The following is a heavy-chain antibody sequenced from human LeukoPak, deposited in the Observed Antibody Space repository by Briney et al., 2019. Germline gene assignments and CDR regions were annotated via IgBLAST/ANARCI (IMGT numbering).Heavy chain of an antibody. CDR2: ISSSSSYI. D-gene: IGHD3-10*01. V-gene: IGHV3-21*01. Sequence: PGGSLRLSCAASGFTFSSYAMSWVRQAPGKGLEWVSSISSSSSYIYYADSVKGRFTISRDNAKNSLYLQMNSLRAEDTAVYYCARDRPLLWFGELLSTPSYYFDYWGQGTLVTVSS. CDR1: GFTFSSYA. CDR3: ARDRPLLWFGELLSTPSYYFDY. J-gene: IGHJ4*02.